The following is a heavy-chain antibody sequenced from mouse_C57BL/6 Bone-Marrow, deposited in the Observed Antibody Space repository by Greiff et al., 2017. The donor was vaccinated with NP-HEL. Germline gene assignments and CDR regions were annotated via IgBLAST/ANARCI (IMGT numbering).Heavy chain of an antibody. CDR3: ARTPYYDGSSPYYYAMDY. CDR2: INPNYGTT. CDR1: GYSFTDYN. J-gene: IGHJ4*01. D-gene: IGHD1-1*01. Sequence: VQLKESGPELVKPGASVKISCKASGYSFTDYNMNWVNQSNGKSLEWIGVINPNYGTTSYNQKFKGKATLTVDESSSTAYMQLNSLTSEDSAVYYCARTPYYDGSSPYYYAMDYWGQGTSVTVSS. V-gene: IGHV1-39*01.